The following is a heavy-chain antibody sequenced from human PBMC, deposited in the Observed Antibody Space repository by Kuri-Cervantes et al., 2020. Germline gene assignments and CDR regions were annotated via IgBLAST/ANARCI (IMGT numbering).Heavy chain of an antibody. CDR2: IYYRGST. V-gene: IGHV4-61*01. D-gene: IGHD6-19*01. J-gene: IGHJ4*02. CDR3: ARSTSGTPFDY. CDR1: GGSVSSGSYY. Sequence: SETLSLTCTVSGGSVSSGSYYWSWIRQPPGKRLEWIGYIYYRGSTNYNPSLKSRVTISVDKSKNQFSLKLYSVTAADTAVYYCARSTSGTPFDYWGQGTLVTVSS.